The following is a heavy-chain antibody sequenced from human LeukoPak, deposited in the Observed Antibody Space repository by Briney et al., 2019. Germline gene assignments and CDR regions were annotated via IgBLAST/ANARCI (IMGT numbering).Heavy chain of an antibody. V-gene: IGHV1-2*02. D-gene: IGHD3-10*01. CDR1: GYTFTDYY. Sequence: ASVKVSCKASGYTFTDYYMYWVRQAPGQGLEWMGWINPNRGGTNYAQKFQGRVTMTRDTSISTAYMELSRLRSDDTAVYYCARTYGSASYFSGAAAYDYWGQGTLVTVSS. CDR3: ARTYGSASYFSGAAAYDY. J-gene: IGHJ4*02. CDR2: INPNRGGT.